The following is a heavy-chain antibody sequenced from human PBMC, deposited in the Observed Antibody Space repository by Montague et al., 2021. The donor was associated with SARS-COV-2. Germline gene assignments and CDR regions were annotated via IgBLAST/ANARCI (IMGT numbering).Heavy chain of an antibody. CDR2: IYHSGST. J-gene: IGHJ3*02. CDR3: ARAGITVLRGVNRWAFDI. D-gene: IGHD3-10*01. Sequence: SETLSLTCTVSGGSISTYYWSWIRQPPGKGLEWIGYIYHSGSTNYYPSLKSRVTISVDTSKNQFSLKLSSVTAADTAVYYCARAGITVLRGVNRWAFDIWGQGTMVTVSS. CDR1: GGSISTYY. V-gene: IGHV4-59*01.